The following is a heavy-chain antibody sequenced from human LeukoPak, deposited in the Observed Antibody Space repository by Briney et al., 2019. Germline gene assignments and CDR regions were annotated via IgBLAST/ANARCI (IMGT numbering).Heavy chain of an antibody. Sequence: SQTLSLTCAISGDSVSSNSAAWNWIRQSPSRGLEWLGRTYYRSKWYNDYAVSVKSRITINPDTSKNQFSLQLNSVTPEDTAVYYCARRATRGYDFPSGFDYWGQGTLVTVSS. J-gene: IGHJ4*02. CDR2: TYYRSKWYN. V-gene: IGHV6-1*01. D-gene: IGHD5-12*01. CDR1: GDSVSSNSAA. CDR3: ARRATRGYDFPSGFDY.